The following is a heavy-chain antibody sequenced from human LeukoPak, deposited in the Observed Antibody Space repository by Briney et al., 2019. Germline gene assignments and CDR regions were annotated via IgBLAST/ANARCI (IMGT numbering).Heavy chain of an antibody. J-gene: IGHJ6*02. V-gene: IGHV4-4*02. Sequence: SGTLSLTCAVSGGSISSSNWRSWVRQPPGKGLEWIGEIYHSGSTNYNPSLKSRVTISVDKSKNQFSLKLSSVTAADTAVYYCARHTGIAVAGTGYYYYGMDVWGQGTTVTVSS. CDR3: ARHTGIAVAGTGYYYYGMDV. CDR2: IYHSGST. CDR1: GGSISSSNW. D-gene: IGHD6-19*01.